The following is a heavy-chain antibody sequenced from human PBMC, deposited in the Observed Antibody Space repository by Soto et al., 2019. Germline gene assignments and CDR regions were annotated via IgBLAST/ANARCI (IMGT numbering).Heavy chain of an antibody. J-gene: IGHJ3*02. D-gene: IGHD6-19*01. CDR2: ISYDGSNK. Sequence: QVQLVESGGGVVQPGRSLRLSCAASGFTVSSYGMHWVRQAPGKGLEWVAVISYDGSNKYYADYVKGRFTISRDNSKNPLDLQMNTLRAEDTVVYYCANPPYSSGWSDAFDIWGQGTMVTVSS. CDR1: GFTVSSYG. V-gene: IGHV3-30*18. CDR3: ANPPYSSGWSDAFDI.